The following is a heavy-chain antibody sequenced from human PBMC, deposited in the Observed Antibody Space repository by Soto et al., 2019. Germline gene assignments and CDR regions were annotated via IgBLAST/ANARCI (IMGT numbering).Heavy chain of an antibody. V-gene: IGHV4-34*01. J-gene: IGHJ5*02. D-gene: IGHD1-26*01. CDR2: INHSGST. CDR1: GGSFSGYY. Sequence: PSETLSLTCAVYGGSFSGYYWSWIRQPPGKGLEWIGEINHSGSTNYNPSLKSRVTISVDTSKNQFSLKLSSVTAADTAVYYCARGGRRWELLGWFVPWGQGTLVTVSS. CDR3: ARGGRRWELLGWFVP.